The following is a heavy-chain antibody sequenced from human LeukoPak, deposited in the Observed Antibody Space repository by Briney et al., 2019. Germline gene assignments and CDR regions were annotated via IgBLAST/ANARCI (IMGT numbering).Heavy chain of an antibody. CDR1: GFTFSSHG. D-gene: IGHD6-13*01. V-gene: IGHV3-53*01. Sequence: GGSLRLSCAASGFTFSSHGMHWVRQAPGKGLEGVSVIYSGGSTYYADSVKGRFTISRDNSKNTLYLQMNSLRAEETAVYYGASSTAAAGTYYYYYYMDVWGKGTTVTISS. CDR3: ASSTAAAGTYYYYYYMDV. CDR2: IYSGGST. J-gene: IGHJ6*03.